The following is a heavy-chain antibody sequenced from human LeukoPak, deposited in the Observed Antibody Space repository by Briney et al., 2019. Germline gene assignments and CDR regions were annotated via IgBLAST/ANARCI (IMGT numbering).Heavy chain of an antibody. D-gene: IGHD6-13*01. CDR2: TLPIFGTT. CDR3: ARDVVAAPGTWDY. CDR1: GGTFSNYA. V-gene: IGHV1-69*01. Sequence: GASVKVSCKAAGGTFSNYAISWVRQAPGQGLEWMGGTLPIFGTTNYAQKFQGRGTITADESTSTAYMELSSLRSEDTAVYYCARDVVAAPGTWDYWGQGTLVTVSS. J-gene: IGHJ4*02.